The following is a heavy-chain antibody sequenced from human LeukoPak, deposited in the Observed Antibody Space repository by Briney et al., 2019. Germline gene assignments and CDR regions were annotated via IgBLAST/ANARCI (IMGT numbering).Heavy chain of an antibody. D-gene: IGHD6-19*01. Sequence: PSETLSLTCTVSGGSISSYYWSWIRQPPGKGLEWIGYIYYSGSTNYNPSLKSRVTISVDTSKNQFSLKLSSVTAADTAVYYCARVRGQWLVLGYFDYWGQGTLVTVSS. V-gene: IGHV4-59*01. CDR3: ARVRGQWLVLGYFDY. J-gene: IGHJ4*02. CDR1: GGSISSYY. CDR2: IYYSGST.